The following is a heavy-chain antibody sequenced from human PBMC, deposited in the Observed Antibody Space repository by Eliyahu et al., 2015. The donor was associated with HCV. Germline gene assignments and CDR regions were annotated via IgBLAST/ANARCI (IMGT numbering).Heavy chain of an antibody. CDR1: GGSISSYY. J-gene: IGHJ5*02. V-gene: IGHV4-59*01. D-gene: IGHD2-8*01. CDR2: IYYSGST. Sequence: QVQLQESGPGLVKPSETLSLTCTVSGGSISSYYWSWIRQPPGKGLEWIGYIYYSGSTNYNPSLKSRVTISVDTSKNQFSLKLSSVTAADTAVYYCAREGLGYCTNGVCPNWFDPWGQGTLVTVSS. CDR3: AREGLGYCTNGVCPNWFDP.